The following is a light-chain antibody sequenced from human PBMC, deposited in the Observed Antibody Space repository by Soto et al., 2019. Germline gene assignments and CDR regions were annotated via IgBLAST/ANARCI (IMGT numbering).Light chain of an antibody. Sequence: GDRVTITCRASQAISSALAWYQQKPGKPPKLLIYDASTLQSGVPSRFSGTASGTDFTLTINSLQPEDFATYYCQQYNSYSWTFGQGTKVDIK. J-gene: IGKJ1*01. V-gene: IGKV1-13*02. CDR2: DAS. CDR3: QQYNSYSWT. CDR1: QAISSA.